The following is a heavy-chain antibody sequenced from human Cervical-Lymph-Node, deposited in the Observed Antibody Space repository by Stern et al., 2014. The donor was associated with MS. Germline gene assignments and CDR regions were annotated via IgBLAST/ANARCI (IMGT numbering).Heavy chain of an antibody. CDR1: GFSLSSSGMC. J-gene: IGHJ6*02. CDR2: IDSDDDK. V-gene: IGHV2-70*01. Sequence: QVTLKESGPALVKPTQTLTLTCTFSGFSLSSSGMCVSWIRQPPGKALEWLALIDSDDDKYYSTSLQTRLAISKDTSKNQVVLTMTNMDPADTATYYCARIRTVTTESYYYYYGMDVWGQGTTVTVSS. CDR3: ARIRTVTTESYYYYYGMDV. D-gene: IGHD4-17*01.